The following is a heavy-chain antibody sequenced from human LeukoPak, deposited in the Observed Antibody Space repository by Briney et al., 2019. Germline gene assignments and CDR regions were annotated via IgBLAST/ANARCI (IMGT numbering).Heavy chain of an antibody. CDR2: FDPEDGET. V-gene: IGHV1-24*01. J-gene: IGHJ4*02. D-gene: IGHD1-26*01. CDR3: ATDPSGSYVGFFDY. Sequence: ASVKVSRKVSGYTLTELSMHWVRQAPGKGLEWMGGFDPEDGETIYAQKFQGRVTMTEDTSTDTAYMELSSLRSEDTAVYYCATDPSGSYVGFFDYWGLGNPVTVSS. CDR1: GYTLTELS.